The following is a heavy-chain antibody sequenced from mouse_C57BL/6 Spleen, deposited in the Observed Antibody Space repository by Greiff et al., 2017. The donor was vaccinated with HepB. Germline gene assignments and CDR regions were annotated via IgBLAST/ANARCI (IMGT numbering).Heavy chain of an antibody. J-gene: IGHJ2*01. D-gene: IGHD4-1*01. Sequence: QVQLQQPGAELVKPGASVKMSCKASGYTFTSYWITWVKQRPGQGLEWIGDIYRGSGSTNYNEKFKSKATLTVDTSSSTAYMQLSSLTSEDSAVYYCARLRGSNWIPDYWGQGTTLTVSS. V-gene: IGHV1-55*01. CDR3: ARLRGSNWIPDY. CDR1: GYTFTSYW. CDR2: IYRGSGST.